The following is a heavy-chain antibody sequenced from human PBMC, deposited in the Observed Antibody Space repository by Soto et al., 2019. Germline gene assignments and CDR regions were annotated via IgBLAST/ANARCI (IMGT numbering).Heavy chain of an antibody. CDR1: GFIFSNSW. V-gene: IGHV3-7*01. CDR2: IKPDGNEK. J-gene: IGHJ4*02. Sequence: GGALRLSCVASGFIFSNSWMSWVRQTPGRGLEWVATIKPDGNEKYHVDSVKGRFTISRDNAKTSLYLQMNSLRVEDTAVYYCADPTDLDYWGQGA. CDR3: ADPTDLDY.